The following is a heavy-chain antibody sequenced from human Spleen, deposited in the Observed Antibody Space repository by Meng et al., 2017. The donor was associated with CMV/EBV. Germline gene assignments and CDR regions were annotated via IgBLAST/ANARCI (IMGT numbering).Heavy chain of an antibody. CDR2: ITPIFGTA. D-gene: IGHD2-21*02. CDR3: ARGYCGGDCRLTEYFQH. CDR1: RYTFKGYY. V-gene: IGHV1-69*05. J-gene: IGHJ1*01. Sequence: SVKVSCKTSRYTFKGYYIHWVRQAPGQGLEWMGGITPIFGTANYAQKFQGRVTFTTDDSTSTASMELSSLRSEDTAVYYCARGYCGGDCRLTEYFQHWGQGTLVTVSS.